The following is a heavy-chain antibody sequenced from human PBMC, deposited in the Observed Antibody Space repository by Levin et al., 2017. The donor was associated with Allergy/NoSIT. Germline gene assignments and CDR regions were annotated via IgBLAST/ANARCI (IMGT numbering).Heavy chain of an antibody. J-gene: IGHJ6*03. CDR1: GFTFDVYA. CDR3: AKRRPTVLTPGTMGV. V-gene: IGHV3-23*01. Sequence: GGSLRLSCAASGFTFDVYAMTWLRQTPGKGLEWVATIRGSGDTTYYADSVRGRFTISRDNSKNMLYLQMNGLRVDATAVYYCAKRRPTVLTPGTMGVWGKGATVNV. D-gene: IGHD4-17*01. CDR2: IRGSGDTT.